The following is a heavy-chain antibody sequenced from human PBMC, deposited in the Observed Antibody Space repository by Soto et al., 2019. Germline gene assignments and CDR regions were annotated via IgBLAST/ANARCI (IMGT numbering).Heavy chain of an antibody. D-gene: IGHD2-21*01. J-gene: IGHJ5*02. Sequence: PGESLKISCEGSGYRFGSDWITWVRQVPGKGLEWMGRIDPLDSQTNYSASFEGHVTFSADKSINTAFLQWSSLRASDTATYFCTRHAVITSWGGIVSHWFEPWGQGTPVTVSS. V-gene: IGHV5-10-1*01. CDR2: IDPLDSQT. CDR3: TRHAVITSWGGIVSHWFEP. CDR1: GYRFGSDW.